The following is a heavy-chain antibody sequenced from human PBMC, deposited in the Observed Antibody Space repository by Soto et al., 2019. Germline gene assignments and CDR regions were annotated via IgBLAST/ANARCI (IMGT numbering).Heavy chain of an antibody. CDR2: IYNGGST. CDR1: GDSISSGGHS. CDR3: ARTSTGYYYADY. Sequence: SETLSLTCAVSGDSISSGGHSWSWIRQPPGKALEWIGYIYNGGSTLYNPSLKSRATISADTSKNQFSLRLTSVTAADTAVYYCARTSTGYYYADYWGQGAPVTVSS. D-gene: IGHD3-22*01. V-gene: IGHV4-30-2*01. J-gene: IGHJ4*02.